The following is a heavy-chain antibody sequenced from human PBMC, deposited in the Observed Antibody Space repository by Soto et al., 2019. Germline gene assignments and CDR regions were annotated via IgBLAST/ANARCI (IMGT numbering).Heavy chain of an antibody. CDR3: TRITKNNCNYYYYGMDV. J-gene: IGHJ6*02. D-gene: IGHD1-20*01. V-gene: IGHV2-70*01. CDR1: GFSLSTSGMC. CDR2: IDWDDDK. Sequence: SGPTLVNPTQTLTLTCTFSGFSLSTSGMCVSWIRQPPGKALEWLAIIDWDDDKYYSKSLKTRLTISKDSSKNQVDLTMSNMDPVDTATYYCTRITKNNCNYYYYGMDVWGQGTTVTVSS.